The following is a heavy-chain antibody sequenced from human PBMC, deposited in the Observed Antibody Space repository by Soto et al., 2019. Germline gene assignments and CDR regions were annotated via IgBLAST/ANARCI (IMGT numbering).Heavy chain of an antibody. J-gene: IGHJ6*02. D-gene: IGHD2-2*01. Sequence: QVQLVESGGGLVQPGGSLRLSCAASGFTFSDYYMSWIRQAPGKGLEWVSYISSSGSTIYYADSVKGRFTISRDNAKNSLYLQMNSLRAEDTAVYYCAADVSDIVVVPAAPSMDVWGQGTTVTVSS. CDR2: ISSSGSTI. CDR1: GFTFSDYY. CDR3: AADVSDIVVVPAAPSMDV. V-gene: IGHV3-11*01.